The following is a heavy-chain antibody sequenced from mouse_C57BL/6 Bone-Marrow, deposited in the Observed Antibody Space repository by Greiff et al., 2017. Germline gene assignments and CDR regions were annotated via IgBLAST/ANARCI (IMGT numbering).Heavy chain of an antibody. J-gene: IGHJ2*01. V-gene: IGHV1-81*01. CDR1: GYTFTSYG. CDR2: IYPRSGNT. D-gene: IGHD1-1*01. CDR3: AGRGSSSHVDY. Sequence: QVQLQQSGAELARPGASVKLSCTASGYTFTSYGISWVQQRPGQGLEWIGTIYPRSGNTYYNEKFKGRATLTADKSSSTAYMELRSLTSEDSAVYCCAGRGSSSHVDYWGQGTTLTVSS.